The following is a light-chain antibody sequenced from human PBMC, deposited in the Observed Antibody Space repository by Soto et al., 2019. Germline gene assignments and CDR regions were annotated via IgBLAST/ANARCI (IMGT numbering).Light chain of an antibody. CDR3: QGYTNWPRT. J-gene: IGKJ1*01. CDR2: GAS. CDR1: QSVSSD. V-gene: IGKV3-15*01. Sequence: EEGVTQSTATVSVSPREKTTLSCRASQSVSSDLAWYHQKPGQAPRLLIYGASTRATGIPARFSGSGSGTEFSLTIAVLQSEDFAVYDCQGYTNWPRTFGEGTKVDIK.